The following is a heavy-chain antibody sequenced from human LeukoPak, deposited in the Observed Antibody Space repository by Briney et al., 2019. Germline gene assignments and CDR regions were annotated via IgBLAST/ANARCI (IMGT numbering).Heavy chain of an antibody. CDR1: GDTLSSNSAA. D-gene: IGHD4-17*01. CDR2: TYYRSKWYN. J-gene: IGHJ6*04. Sequence: SQTLSLTCALSGDTLSSNSAAWNWVRQSPSRGLEWLGRTYYRSKWYNDYAVSVKSLITINPDTSKNQFSLQLNSVTPEDTAVYYCARETYGDYYYYYGMDVWGKGTTVTVSS. V-gene: IGHV6-1*01. CDR3: ARETYGDYYYYYGMDV.